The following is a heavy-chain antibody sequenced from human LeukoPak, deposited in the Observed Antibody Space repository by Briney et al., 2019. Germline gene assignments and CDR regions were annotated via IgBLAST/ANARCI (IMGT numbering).Heavy chain of an antibody. V-gene: IGHV4-4*07. CDR2: IYTSGST. D-gene: IGHD4-17*01. CDR1: GGSISSYY. J-gene: IGHJ4*02. CDR3: ARVTPRLEDGDYYDY. Sequence: ASETLSLXCTVSGGSISSYYWSWIRQPAGKGLEWIGRIYTSGSTNYNPSLKSRVTMSVDTSTNQFSLKLSSVTAADTAVYYCARVTPRLEDGDYYDYWGQGTLVTVSS.